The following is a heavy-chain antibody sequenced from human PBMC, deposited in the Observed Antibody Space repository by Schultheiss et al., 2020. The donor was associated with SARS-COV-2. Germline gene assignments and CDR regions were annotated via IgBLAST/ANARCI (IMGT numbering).Heavy chain of an antibody. CDR1: GFTFSSYW. V-gene: IGHV3-7*03. Sequence: GGSLRLSCAASGFTFSSYWMSWVRQAPGKGLEWVANIKQDGSEKYYVDSVKGRFTISRDNSKNTLLLQMNSLRAEDTAVYYCAKDRHYHFWTAHSPSYFDYWGQGTLVTVSS. D-gene: IGHD3-3*01. CDR3: AKDRHYHFWTAHSPSYFDY. J-gene: IGHJ4*02. CDR2: IKQDGSEK.